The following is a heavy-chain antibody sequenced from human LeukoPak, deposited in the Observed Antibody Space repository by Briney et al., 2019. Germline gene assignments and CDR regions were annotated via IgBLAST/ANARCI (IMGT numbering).Heavy chain of an antibody. CDR2: IYTSGST. CDR1: GGSISSYY. J-gene: IGHJ4*02. D-gene: IGHD2-2*01. CDR3: AREVFSYCSSTSCQGL. Sequence: PSETLSLTCTVSGGSISSYYWSWIRQPAGKGLEWIGRIYTSGSTNYNPSLKSRVTISVDTSKNQFSLKLSSVTAADTAVYYCAREVFSYCSSTSCQGLWGQGTLVTVSS. V-gene: IGHV4-4*07.